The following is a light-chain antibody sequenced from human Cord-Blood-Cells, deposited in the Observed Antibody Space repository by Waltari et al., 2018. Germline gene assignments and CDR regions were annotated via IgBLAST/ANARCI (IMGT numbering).Light chain of an antibody. CDR2: DVS. V-gene: IGLV2-14*01. CDR1: SSDVGGDNY. Sequence: QSARTQPASVSGAPGQSITISCPGTSSDVGGDNYVSWYQQHPGKAPKLMIYDVSKRHSGVSNRFAGSKSGTTASLTISGLQAEDEADYYCSSYTSSIYVVFGGGTKLTVL. J-gene: IGLJ2*01. CDR3: SSYTSSIYVV.